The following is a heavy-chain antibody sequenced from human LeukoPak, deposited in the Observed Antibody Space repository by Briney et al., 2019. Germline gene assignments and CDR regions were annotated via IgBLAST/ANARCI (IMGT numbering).Heavy chain of an antibody. CDR2: IYYSGST. CDR3: ARGIRGYSYYYYYGMDV. CDR1: GGSISSYY. D-gene: IGHD5-18*01. Sequence: WETLSLSCTVSGGSISSYYRSWIRQPPGKGLEWIAYIYYSGSTNYNPSLKSRVTISVDTSKNQFSLKLSSVTAADTAVYYCARGIRGYSYYYYYGMDVWGQGTTVTVSS. V-gene: IGHV4-59*08. J-gene: IGHJ6*02.